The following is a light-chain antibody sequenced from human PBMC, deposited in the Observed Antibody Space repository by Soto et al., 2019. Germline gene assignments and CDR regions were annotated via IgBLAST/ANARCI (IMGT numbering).Light chain of an antibody. J-gene: IGKJ1*01. CDR1: QTVFSN. CDR2: GAS. CDR3: HQYNNGPPWT. V-gene: IGKV3-15*01. Sequence: EIVVTQSPATLSLSPGERATLSCRASQTVFSNLAWYQQKPGQAPRLLIYGASTRATGIPARFSGSGSGTEFTLTIRSLQSEDFAVYYCHQYNNGPPWTFGQGPKVEI.